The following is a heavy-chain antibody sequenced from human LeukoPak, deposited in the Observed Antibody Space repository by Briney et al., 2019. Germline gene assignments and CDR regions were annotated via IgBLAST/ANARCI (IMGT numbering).Heavy chain of an antibody. V-gene: IGHV4-4*02. CDR3: ARAAPWFGELSPDFDS. CDR2: IFHDGST. Sequence: SETLSLTCGVSGDIGSSKWWSWVRQPPGKGLEWIGEIFHDGSTNYNPSLKSRLTISIDKSKNQFSLNLTSVTAADTAVHFCARAAPWFGELSPDFDSWGQGTLVTVSS. J-gene: IGHJ4*02. CDR1: GDIGSSKW. D-gene: IGHD3-10*01.